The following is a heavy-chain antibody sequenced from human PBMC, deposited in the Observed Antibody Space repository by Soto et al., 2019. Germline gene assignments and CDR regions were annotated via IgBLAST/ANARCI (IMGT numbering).Heavy chain of an antibody. Sequence: QVQLVQSGAEVKKPGASVKISCKAPGQGLEWMGMINPSGGSTNYAQKFQGRVTMTRDTSTSTVFMELSSLRSEDTAVYYCARAPKGGATMTPCGQGTLVTVSS. CDR2: INPSGGST. J-gene: IGHJ5*02. D-gene: IGHD5-12*01. CDR3: ARAPKGGATMTP. V-gene: IGHV1-46*01.